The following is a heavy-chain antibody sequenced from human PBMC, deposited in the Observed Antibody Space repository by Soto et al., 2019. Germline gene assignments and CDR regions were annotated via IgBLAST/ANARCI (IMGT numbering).Heavy chain of an antibody. CDR1: GGTLSNHA. CDR3: AREEGTAVGSNCFDP. D-gene: IGHD1-1*01. CDR2: IIPIFGTP. Sequence: QVQLVQSGAEVKKRGSSVKVSCKASGGTLSNHAISWVRQARGQGLEWIGGIIPIFGTPYYAQKFQGRVTITADESTSTVYMELTSLISDDTAVYFCAREEGTAVGSNCFDPWGQGTLVTVSS. V-gene: IGHV1-69*12. J-gene: IGHJ5*02.